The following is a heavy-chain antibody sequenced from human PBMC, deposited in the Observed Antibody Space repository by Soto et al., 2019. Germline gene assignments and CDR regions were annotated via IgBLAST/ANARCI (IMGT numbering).Heavy chain of an antibody. J-gene: IGHJ6*02. CDR1: GYTLTELS. CDR2: FDPEDGET. CDR3: ATDLRVRFIVGASRAGYYGMDV. D-gene: IGHD1-26*01. Sequence: ASVKVSCKVSGYTLTELSMHWVRQAPGKGLEWMGGFDPEDGETIYAQKFQGRVTMTEDTSTDTAYMELSSLRSEDTAVYYCATDLRVRFIVGASRAGYYGMDVWGQGTTVTVSS. V-gene: IGHV1-24*01.